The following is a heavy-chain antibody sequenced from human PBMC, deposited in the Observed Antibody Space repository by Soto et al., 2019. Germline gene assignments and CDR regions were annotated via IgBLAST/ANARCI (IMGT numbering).Heavy chain of an antibody. J-gene: IGHJ4*02. D-gene: IGHD2-15*01. V-gene: IGHV1-69*02. CDR3: ARASLSCSGGSCYSSHFDY. Sequence: QVQLVQSGAEVKKPGSSVKVSCKASGGTFSSYTISWVRQAPGQGLEWMGRIIPILGIANYAQKFQGRVTITADKSTSTAYMELSRLRSEYTAVYYCARASLSCSGGSCYSSHFDYWGQGTLVTVSS. CDR2: IIPILGIA. CDR1: GGTFSSYT.